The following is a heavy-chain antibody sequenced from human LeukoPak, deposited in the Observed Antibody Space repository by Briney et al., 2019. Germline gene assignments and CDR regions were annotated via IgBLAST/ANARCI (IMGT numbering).Heavy chain of an antibody. CDR3: AKGGLDSGFWSYDYSYMDV. V-gene: IGHV3-23*01. Sequence: GGSLRLSCAASGFTFSSYAMSWVRQAPGKGLEWVSAISDCSGSTYYADSVKGRFTVSRDNSKNTLYLQMNSLRAEDTAVYYCAKGGLDSGFWSYDYSYMDVWGRGTTVPVSS. CDR1: GFTFSSYA. CDR2: ISDCSGST. D-gene: IGHD3-3*01. J-gene: IGHJ6*03.